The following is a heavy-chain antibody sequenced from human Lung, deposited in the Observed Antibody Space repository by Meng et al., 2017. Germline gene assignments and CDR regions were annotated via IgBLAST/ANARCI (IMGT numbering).Heavy chain of an antibody. Sequence: QVQLQESAPRLVKPSGTLSLTCAVSGGSISSNNWWSWVRQTPGRGLEWIGEVYHSGSTNYNPSLRSRVIISVNNSKNQFSLKLTSVTAADTAVYYCARDDSGYADFDSWGQGTLVTVSS. J-gene: IGHJ4*02. CDR3: ARDDSGYADFDS. CDR1: GGSISSNNW. V-gene: IGHV4-4*02. D-gene: IGHD3-22*01. CDR2: VYHSGST.